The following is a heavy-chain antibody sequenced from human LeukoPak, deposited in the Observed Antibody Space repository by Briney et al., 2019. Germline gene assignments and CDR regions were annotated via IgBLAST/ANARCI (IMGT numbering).Heavy chain of an antibody. J-gene: IGHJ4*02. Sequence: ASVKVSCKASGYTFTGYYMHWLRQAPGQGLEWMGWINPNSGGTNYAQKFQDRVTMTRDTSISTAYMELSRLTSDDTAVYYCARDVDSGWYYGYWGQGTLVTVSS. CDR2: INPNSGGT. V-gene: IGHV1-2*02. CDR3: ARDVDSGWYYGY. D-gene: IGHD6-19*01. CDR1: GYTFTGYY.